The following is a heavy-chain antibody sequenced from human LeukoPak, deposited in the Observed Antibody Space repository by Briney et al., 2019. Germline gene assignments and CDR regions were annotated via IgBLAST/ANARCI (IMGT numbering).Heavy chain of an antibody. CDR3: AVAYYYGSGDAFDI. Sequence: GGSLRLSCAASGLTFSSYAMSWVRQAPGKGLEWVSGISGGGGRTYYADSVKGRFTISRDNAKNSLYLQMNSLRAEDTAVYYCAVAYYYGSGDAFDIWGQGTKVTVSS. J-gene: IGHJ3*02. CDR2: ISGGGGRT. D-gene: IGHD3-10*01. CDR1: GLTFSSYA. V-gene: IGHV3-23*01.